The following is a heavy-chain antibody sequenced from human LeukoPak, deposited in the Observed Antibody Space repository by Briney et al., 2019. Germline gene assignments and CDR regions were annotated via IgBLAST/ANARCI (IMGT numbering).Heavy chain of an antibody. J-gene: IGHJ6*03. Sequence: SETLSLTCTVSGYSISSGYYWGWIRQPPGKGLEWIGSIYHGGSTYYNPSLKSRVTISVDTSKNQFSLKLSSVTAADTAVYYCARVSSGHYYYYYMDVWGKGTTVTVSS. CDR3: ARVSSGHYYYYYMDV. CDR2: IYHGGST. D-gene: IGHD6-19*01. CDR1: GYSISSGYY. V-gene: IGHV4-38-2*02.